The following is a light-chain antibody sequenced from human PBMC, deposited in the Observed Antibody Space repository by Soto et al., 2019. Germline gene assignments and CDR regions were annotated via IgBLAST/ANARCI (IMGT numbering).Light chain of an antibody. V-gene: IGKV3-20*01. CDR1: QTVRTNY. CDR3: QQYSDSPLT. CDR2: GAS. J-gene: IGKJ4*01. Sequence: EIVLTQSPGTLSLSPGERATLSCRASQTVRTNYLAWFQHKPGQAPRLLIYGASSRATGIPDRFSGSGSVTDFTLTINSLEPEDFAVYFCQQYSDSPLTFGGGTKVEIK.